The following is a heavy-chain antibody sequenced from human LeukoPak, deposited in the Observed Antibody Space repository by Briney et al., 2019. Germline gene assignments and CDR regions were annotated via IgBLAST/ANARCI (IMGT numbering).Heavy chain of an antibody. Sequence: SETLSLTCAVYGGSFSGYYWSWIRQPPGKGLEWIGEINHSGSTNYNPSLKSRVTISVETSKNQFSMKLSSVTAADTAVYYCARARGYYDSSGYYYMAHYFDYWGQGTLVTVSS. CDR1: GGSFSGYY. J-gene: IGHJ4*02. CDR2: INHSGST. D-gene: IGHD3-22*01. CDR3: ARARGYYDSSGYYYMAHYFDY. V-gene: IGHV4-34*01.